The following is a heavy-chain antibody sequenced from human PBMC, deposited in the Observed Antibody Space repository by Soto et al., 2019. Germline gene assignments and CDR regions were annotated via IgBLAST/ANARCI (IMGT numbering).Heavy chain of an antibody. CDR3: ARGLFGQQWLVGFDT. J-gene: IGHJ4*02. Sequence: QVQLVQSGAEVKKPGSSVKVSCKASGDSFSNYIFSWVRQAPGQGLEWMGGTIPMFATAQYAQKLQVRVTITADESTSTVYMYLTSLRSDDTAVYYCARGLFGQQWLVGFDTWGQGTLVTVSS. D-gene: IGHD6-19*01. CDR2: TIPMFATA. V-gene: IGHV1-69*01. CDR1: GDSFSNYI.